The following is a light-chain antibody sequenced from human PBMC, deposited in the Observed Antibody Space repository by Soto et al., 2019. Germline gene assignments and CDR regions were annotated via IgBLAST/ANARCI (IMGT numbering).Light chain of an antibody. J-gene: IGLJ2*01. CDR1: SSDVGGYNY. V-gene: IGLV2-14*01. Sequence: QSALTQPASVSGSPGQSITISCTGTSSDVGGYNYVSWYQQHPGKAPKLMIYDVSNRPSGVSNRFSGSKSGNTASLTISRLQAEDEADYYCSSFTSSRTVVFGGGTKLTVL. CDR3: SSFTSSRTVV. CDR2: DVS.